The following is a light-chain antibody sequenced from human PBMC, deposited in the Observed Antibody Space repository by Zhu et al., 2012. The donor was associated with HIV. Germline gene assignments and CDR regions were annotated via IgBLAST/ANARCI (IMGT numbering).Light chain of an antibody. CDR1: QSINSNY. V-gene: IGKV3-20*01. J-gene: IGKJ1*01. Sequence: EIVLTQSPDTLSLSPGDRATLACRASQSINSNYLIWYQQKPGQAPRPLIYGASDRASGVPHRFSGSGSGTDFTLTISTLEPEDFAVYYCHQYDRSWTFGQG. CDR2: GAS. CDR3: HQYDRSWT.